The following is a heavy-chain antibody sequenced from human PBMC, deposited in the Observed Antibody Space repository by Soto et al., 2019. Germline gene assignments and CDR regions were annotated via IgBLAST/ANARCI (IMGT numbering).Heavy chain of an antibody. D-gene: IGHD3-16*01. Sequence: QVQLVQSGAEVKKPGASVKVSCKASGYTFTNFGISWVRQAPGQGLEWMGWISAYNGNTNYAQNFQGRVTLTTDTSTSTGYMELRSVRSDDTALYYCARGGTPLDYWGQGTLVTVSS. CDR2: ISAYNGNT. CDR3: ARGGTPLDY. J-gene: IGHJ4*02. CDR1: GYTFTNFG. V-gene: IGHV1-18*01.